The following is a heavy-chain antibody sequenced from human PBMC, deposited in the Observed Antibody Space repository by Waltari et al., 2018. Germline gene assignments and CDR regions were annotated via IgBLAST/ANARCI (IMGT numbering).Heavy chain of an antibody. Sequence: EVQLVESGGGLVQPGGSLRLSCVASGFTFSSYWMSWVRQAPGKGLEWVANIKQDGSEKYYVDSVKGRFTISRDNAKNSLYLQMNSLRAEDTAVYYCARVTGATLYYYYYYMDVWGKGTTVTVSS. CDR1: GFTFSSYW. D-gene: IGHD1-26*01. J-gene: IGHJ6*03. V-gene: IGHV3-7*01. CDR2: IKQDGSEK. CDR3: ARVTGATLYYYYYYMDV.